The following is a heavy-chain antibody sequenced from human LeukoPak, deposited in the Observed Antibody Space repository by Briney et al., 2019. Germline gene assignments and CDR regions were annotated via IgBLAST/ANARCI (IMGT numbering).Heavy chain of an antibody. CDR2: IKSKTDGWKT. CDR3: STVSPYYGSGTTSPDS. V-gene: IGHV3-15*01. Sequence: GGSLRLSCAASGFPLSNAWMSWVRQAPGKGLEWVGRIKSKTDGWKTDYAAHVQVRFSISRDDSENTLYLQMNGVSTEDTAVYYCSTVSPYYGSGTTSPDSWGQGTLVVVSS. J-gene: IGHJ4*02. D-gene: IGHD3-10*01. CDR1: GFPLSNAW.